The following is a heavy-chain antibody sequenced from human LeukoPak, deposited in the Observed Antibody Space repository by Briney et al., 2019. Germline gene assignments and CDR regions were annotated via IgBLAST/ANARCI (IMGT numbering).Heavy chain of an antibody. CDR2: IYWNDDK. J-gene: IGHJ3*02. D-gene: IGHD4-17*01. CDR1: GFSLSTTGVG. Sequence: SGPTLVKPTQTLTLTCTFSGFSLSTTGVGVGWIRQPPGKALEWLALIYWNDDKRYSPSLESRLTITKDTSKNQVVLTMTNMDPVDTATYYCAHSGTVTTPHDAFDMWGQGTMVTVSS. V-gene: IGHV2-5*01. CDR3: AHSGTVTTPHDAFDM.